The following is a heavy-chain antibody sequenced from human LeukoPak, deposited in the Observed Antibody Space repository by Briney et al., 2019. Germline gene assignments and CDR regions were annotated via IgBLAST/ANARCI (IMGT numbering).Heavy chain of an antibody. CDR3: ARVGAAAAPAYFDY. CDR2: IYYSGST. V-gene: IGHV4-39*07. CDR1: GGSISTSNYY. D-gene: IGHD6-13*01. J-gene: IGHJ4*02. Sequence: SETLSLTSTVSGGSISTSNYYWGSIRQPPGKGLVWIGSIYYSGSTYYNPPLKSRATISVDTSKNLFSLKLSSVTAADTAVYYCARVGAAAAPAYFDYWGQGTLVTVSS.